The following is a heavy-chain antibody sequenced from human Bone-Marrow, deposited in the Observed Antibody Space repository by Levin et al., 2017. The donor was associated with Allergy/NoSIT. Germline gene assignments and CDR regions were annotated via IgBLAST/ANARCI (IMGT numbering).Heavy chain of an antibody. CDR3: ASNGNMNV. CDR2: TWYDGTRK. J-gene: IGHJ6*02. CDR1: GFTFSTYG. V-gene: IGHV3-33*01. Sequence: SCATSGFTFSTYGTHWVRQAPGKGLEWVAITWYDGTRKHYADSVKGRFIISRDNSNNTLFLQMNSLRAEDTAVYYCASNGNMNVWGQGTTVTVSS.